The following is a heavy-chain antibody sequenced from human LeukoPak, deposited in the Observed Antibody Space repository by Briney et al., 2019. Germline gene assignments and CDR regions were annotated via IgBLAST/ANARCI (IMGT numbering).Heavy chain of an antibody. J-gene: IGHJ6*02. V-gene: IGHV3-48*04. CDR2: ISSSSSTI. D-gene: IGHD4/OR15-4a*01. CDR1: GFTFSSYS. CDR3: ARGVKTSVVQTRRDGMDV. Sequence: GGSLRLSCAASGFTFSSYSMNWVRQAPGKGLEWVSYISSSSSTIYHADSVKGRFTISRDNAKNSLYLRMNSLRAEDTAVYYCARGVKTSVVQTRRDGMDVWGQGTTVTVSS.